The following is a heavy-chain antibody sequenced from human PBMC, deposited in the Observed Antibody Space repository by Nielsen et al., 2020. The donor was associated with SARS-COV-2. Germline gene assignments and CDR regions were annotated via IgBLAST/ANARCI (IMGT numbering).Heavy chain of an antibody. V-gene: IGHV3-9*01. J-gene: IGHJ6*02. D-gene: IGHD6-13*01. CDR2: ISWNSGSI. CDR3: AKDIAAAGYGMDV. Sequence: VRQAPGKGLEWVSGISWNSGSIGYADSVKGRFTISRDNAKNSLYLQMNSLRAEDTALYYCAKDIAAAGYGMDVWGQGTTVTVSS.